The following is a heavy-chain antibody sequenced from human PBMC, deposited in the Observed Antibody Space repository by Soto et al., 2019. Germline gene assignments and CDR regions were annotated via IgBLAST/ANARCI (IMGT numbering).Heavy chain of an antibody. CDR1: GFSLSTGGVG. CDR2: IYWDDVK. Sequence: QITLKESGPTLEKPTQTLTLTCTISGFSLSTGGVGVGWIRQSPGKALEWLAVIYWDDVKHYSPSLERRLTITKDTSESEVVLTMTNMDPVDTATYYCARKGSGDYALDYWGQGILVTVSS. CDR3: ARKGSGDYALDY. J-gene: IGHJ4*02. V-gene: IGHV2-5*02. D-gene: IGHD4-17*01.